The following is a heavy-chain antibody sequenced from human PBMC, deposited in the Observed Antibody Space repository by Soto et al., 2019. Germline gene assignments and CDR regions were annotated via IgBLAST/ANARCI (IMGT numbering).Heavy chain of an antibody. CDR2: IIPIFGTA. D-gene: IGHD3-9*01. V-gene: IGHV1-69*13. CDR1: GGTFSSYA. Sequence: SVKVSCKASGGTFSSYAISWVRQAPGQGLEWMGGIIPIFGTANYAQKFQGRVTITADESTSTAYMELSSLRSEDTAVYYCAKRQEYYDILTGYISQNYYYGMDVWGQGTTVTVSS. CDR3: AKRQEYYDILTGYISQNYYYGMDV. J-gene: IGHJ6*02.